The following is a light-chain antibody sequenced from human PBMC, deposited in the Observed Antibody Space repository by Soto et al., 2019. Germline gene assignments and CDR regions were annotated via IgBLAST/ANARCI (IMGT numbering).Light chain of an antibody. CDR3: QAWDSTTVV. Sequence: SYELAQPPSVSVSPGQTASITCSGDKLGDKYVCWYQQKPGQTPVLVIYQDRKRPSGIPERFSGSNSGNTATLTISGTQAMDEADYYCQAWDSTTVVFGGGTKVTVL. V-gene: IGLV3-1*01. CDR1: KLGDKY. J-gene: IGLJ2*01. CDR2: QDR.